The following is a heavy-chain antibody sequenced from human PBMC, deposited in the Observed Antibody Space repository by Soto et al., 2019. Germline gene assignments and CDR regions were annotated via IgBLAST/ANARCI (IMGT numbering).Heavy chain of an antibody. CDR2: INDSGGST. Sequence: EVQLLESGGVLVQPGGSLRLSCAASGFTFSDYVMHWVRQAPGKGLEWVSGINDSGGSTYYADSVKGRFTVSRDNSKTTLYLQMNSLRAEDTAVYYCAKAGYSSSWAFDYWGQGTLVTVSS. J-gene: IGHJ4*02. V-gene: IGHV3-23*01. D-gene: IGHD6-13*01. CDR3: AKAGYSSSWAFDY. CDR1: GFTFSDYV.